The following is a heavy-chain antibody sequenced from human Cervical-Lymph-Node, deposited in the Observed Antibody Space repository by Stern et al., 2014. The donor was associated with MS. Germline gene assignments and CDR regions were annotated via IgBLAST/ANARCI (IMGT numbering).Heavy chain of an antibody. D-gene: IGHD2-15*01. CDR3: ARDYSALDS. CDR2: IIPMLGTA. CDR1: GGSFGNYG. Sequence: MQLVESGTEMKKPGSSVKVSCKASGGSFGNYGITWVRQAPGQGLEWMGGIIPMLGTANYAQKFQGRVTVTADRSTSTAYMELSSLTSEDTAIYYCARDYSALDSWGQGTLVTVSS. J-gene: IGHJ4*02. V-gene: IGHV1-69*06.